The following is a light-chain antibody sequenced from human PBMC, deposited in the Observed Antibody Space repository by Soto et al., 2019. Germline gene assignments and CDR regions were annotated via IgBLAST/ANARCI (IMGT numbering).Light chain of an antibody. V-gene: IGLV1-40*01. CDR2: GNS. CDR1: SSNIGAVYD. CDR3: QSYHNSLGGVV. J-gene: IGLJ2*01. Sequence: HSVLTQPPSVSGAPGQRVTISCTGSSSNIGAVYDVHWYQQLPGRAPKLLIYGNSNRPSGVPDRFSGSKSGSSASLAITGIQAEDEAHYHCQSYHNSLGGVVFGGGTKLTVL.